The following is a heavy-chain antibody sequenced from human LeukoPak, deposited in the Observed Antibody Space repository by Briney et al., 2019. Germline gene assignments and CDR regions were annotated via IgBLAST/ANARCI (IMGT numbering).Heavy chain of an antibody. CDR3: GKELKRWQQIFEY. CDR1: GFTFNNYG. V-gene: IGHV3-30*02. J-gene: IGHJ4*02. CDR2: IPFDGNND. Sequence: GGSLRLSCAASGFTFNNYGMHWIRQAPGKGLEWVTFIPFDGNNDYYADSVKGRFTISRDNSKDTLYLQMNNLRAEDTVIYYCGKELKRWQQIFEYRGQGTLVTVSS. D-gene: IGHD5-24*01.